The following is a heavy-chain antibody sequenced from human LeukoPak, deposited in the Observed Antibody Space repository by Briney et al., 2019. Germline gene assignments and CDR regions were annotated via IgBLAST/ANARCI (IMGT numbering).Heavy chain of an antibody. CDR3: ATVIGPGGWFDP. Sequence: SETLSLTCTVSGASISDYYWSWIRQPPGKGLEWIGYISNSGNTNYNPSLKSRVTISVDTSKNQFSLKLNSVTAADTAVYYCATVIGPGGWFDPWGQGTLVTVSS. CDR1: GASISDYY. V-gene: IGHV4-59*08. J-gene: IGHJ5*02. CDR2: ISNSGNT.